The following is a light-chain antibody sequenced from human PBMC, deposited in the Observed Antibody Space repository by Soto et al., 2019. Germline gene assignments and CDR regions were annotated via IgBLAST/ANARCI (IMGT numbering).Light chain of an antibody. CDR3: QQYNNWPQT. CDR1: QSLSNT. CDR2: DAS. V-gene: IGKV3-15*01. Sequence: ETMMTQSPATPSVSLGDRATLSCRASQSLSNTLAWYQQKPGQAPRLHIYDASTRATGIPARFSGSGSGTDFTLTISGLQSEDFAVYYRQQYNNWPQTFGQGTKVDIK. J-gene: IGKJ1*01.